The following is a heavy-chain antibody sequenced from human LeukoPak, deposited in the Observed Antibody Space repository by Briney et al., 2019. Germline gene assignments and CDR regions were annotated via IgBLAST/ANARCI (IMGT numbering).Heavy chain of an antibody. V-gene: IGHV3-66*02. CDR2: IYSGGNT. CDR1: GFTFSNNY. Sequence: GGSLRLSCAASGFTFSNNYMNWVRQAPGKGLEWVSVIYSGGNTYYADSVKGRFTISRDNSKNTLHLQMNSLRAEDSAVYYCARDRDYGGRLGYWGQGTLVTVSS. CDR3: ARDRDYGGRLGY. J-gene: IGHJ4*02. D-gene: IGHD4-23*01.